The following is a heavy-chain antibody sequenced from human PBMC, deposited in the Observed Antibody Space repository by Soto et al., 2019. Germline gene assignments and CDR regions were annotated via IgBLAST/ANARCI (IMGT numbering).Heavy chain of an antibody. V-gene: IGHV3-15*01. CDR3: TTGYGPTYYDFRSGYRFFEY. J-gene: IGHJ4*02. CDR1: GFTFSNAW. D-gene: IGHD3-3*01. CDR2: IKSKTDGGTT. Sequence: GGSLRLSCAASGFTFSNAWMSWVRQAPGKGLEWVGRIKSKTDGGTTDYAAPVKGRFTISRDDSKNTLYLQMNSLKTEDTAVYYCTTGYGPTYYDFRSGYRFFEYWGQATLVTVS.